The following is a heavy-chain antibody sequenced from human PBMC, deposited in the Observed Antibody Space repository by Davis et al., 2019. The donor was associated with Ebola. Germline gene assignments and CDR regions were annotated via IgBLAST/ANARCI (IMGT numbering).Heavy chain of an antibody. CDR2: ISGSGGST. D-gene: IGHD3-3*01. J-gene: IGHJ4*02. V-gene: IGHV3-23*01. Sequence: PGGSLRLSCAASGFTFSSYAMSWVRQAPGKGLEWVSAISGSGGSTYYADSVKGRFTISRDNSKNTLYLQMNSLRAEDTAVYYCAKEERFLEWLSTEACFDYWGQGTLVTVSS. CDR3: AKEERFLEWLSTEACFDY. CDR1: GFTFSSYA.